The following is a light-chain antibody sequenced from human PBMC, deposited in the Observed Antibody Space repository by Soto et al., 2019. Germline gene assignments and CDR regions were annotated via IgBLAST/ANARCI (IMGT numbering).Light chain of an antibody. CDR2: EVS. V-gene: IGLV2-14*01. CDR1: SSDVGGSNY. CDR3: SSYTSSNTLEV. J-gene: IGLJ1*01. Sequence: QYALIQPASVSGSPGQSITISCTGTSSDVGGSNYVSWYQYHPHSAPKLLIYEVSYRPSGVSNRFSGSKSGNTASLTISGLQAEDEADYYCSSYTSSNTLEVFGFGTKLTVL.